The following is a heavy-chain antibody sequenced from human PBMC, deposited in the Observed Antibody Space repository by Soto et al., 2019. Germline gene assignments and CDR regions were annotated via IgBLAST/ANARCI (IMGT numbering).Heavy chain of an antibody. CDR1: GFSVGGNY. J-gene: IGHJ4*02. Sequence: EERLVQSGGGLVQPGGSLRLSCAASGFSVGGNYMSWVRQAPGKGLELVSLIYSGGNPFYADSMKGRFTLSRANSNNRLYLQMDGLRAEETAVYYCARGPNSHCWGPGTLVIVPS. CDR3: ARGPNSHC. V-gene: IGHV3-53*01. D-gene: IGHD2-21*01. CDR2: IYSGGNP.